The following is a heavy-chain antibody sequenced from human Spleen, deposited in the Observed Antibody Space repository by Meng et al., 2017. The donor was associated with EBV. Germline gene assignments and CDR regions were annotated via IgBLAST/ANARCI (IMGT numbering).Heavy chain of an antibody. D-gene: IGHD1-7*01. CDR3: ARIELELSP. Sequence: HAELTQWGAGLLKPSETLSLTCAVYGESFSDYYWTRSRQPPGKGLEWIGSIYFGATSFYNPSLKSRVTISVDTSKNQFSLKVTSVTAADTAVYYCARIELELSPWGQGTLVTVSS. V-gene: IGHV4-34*01. J-gene: IGHJ5*02. CDR2: IYFGATS. CDR1: GESFSDYY.